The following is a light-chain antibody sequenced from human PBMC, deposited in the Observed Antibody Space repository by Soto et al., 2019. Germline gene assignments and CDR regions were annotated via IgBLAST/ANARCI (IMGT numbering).Light chain of an antibody. J-gene: IGLJ2*01. CDR1: SSDVGGYNY. V-gene: IGLV2-14*01. CDR2: XVX. Sequence: QSVLTQPASVSGSPGQSITISCTGTSSDVGGYNYVSWYQQHPGKAPXLXIXXVXXXXXXXSNRFXGSKSGXTXSXTIXGXXXXXXXXXYXSSYTSSSTVVFGGGTKLTVL. CDR3: SSYTSSSTVV.